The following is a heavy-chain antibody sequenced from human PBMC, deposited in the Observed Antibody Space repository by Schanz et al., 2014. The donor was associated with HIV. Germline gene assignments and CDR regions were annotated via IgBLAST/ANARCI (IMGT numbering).Heavy chain of an antibody. J-gene: IGHJ4*02. CDR2: ISGSGAGT. CDR3: ARDGSLNRGFDY. Sequence: VQLVESGGGVVQPERSRRLSCAASGFTFSSYGMHWVRQAPGKGLEWVSTISGSGAGTYYADSVKGRFTISRDNSKNTLHLQMNSLRAEDTAVYYCARDGSLNRGFDYWGQGTLVTVSS. D-gene: IGHD3-10*01. V-gene: IGHV3-23*04. CDR1: GFTFSSYG.